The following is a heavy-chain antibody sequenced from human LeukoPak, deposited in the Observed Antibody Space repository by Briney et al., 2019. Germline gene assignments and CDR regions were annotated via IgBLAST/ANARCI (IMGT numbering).Heavy chain of an antibody. V-gene: IGHV4-59*01. J-gene: IGHJ4*02. D-gene: IGHD5-18*01. CDR1: GGSISSYY. Sequence: SETLSLTCTVSGGSISSYYWSWIRQPPGKGLEWIGYIYYSGSTNYNPSLRSRVTISVDTSKNQFSLKLSSVTAADTAVYYCARRESRQLWFDYWGQGTLVTVSS. CDR2: IYYSGST. CDR3: ARRESRQLWFDY.